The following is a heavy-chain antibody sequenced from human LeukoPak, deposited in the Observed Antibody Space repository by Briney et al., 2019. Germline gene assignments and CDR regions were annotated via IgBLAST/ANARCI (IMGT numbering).Heavy chain of an antibody. CDR2: IIPIFGTA. Sequence: SVKVSCKASGGTFSSYAISWMRQAPGQGLEWMGGIIPIFGTANYAQKFQGRVTITADESTSTAYMELSSLRSEDTAVYYCARGIVGASANYYYYGMDVWGQGTTVTVSS. V-gene: IGHV1-69*13. CDR3: ARGIVGASANYYYYGMDV. D-gene: IGHD1-26*01. CDR1: GGTFSSYA. J-gene: IGHJ6*02.